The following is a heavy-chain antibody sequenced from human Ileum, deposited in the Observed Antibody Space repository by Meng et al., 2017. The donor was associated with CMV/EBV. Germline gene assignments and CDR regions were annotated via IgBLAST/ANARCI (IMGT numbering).Heavy chain of an antibody. CDR3: ATSGRGPKYYFDY. CDR1: GGTFSSNA. CDR2: ISPIFRTS. V-gene: IGHV1-69*12. D-gene: IGHD1-14*01. J-gene: IGHJ4*02. Sequence: QVKLVALGAWVKRPGSSVKVFCEGSGGTFSSNAISWVRHAPGQGLEWMGVISPIFRTSNYAQKFQGRLTITADESTSTAYMELSSLTSGDTAVYYCATSGRGPKYYFDYWGQGTLVTVSS.